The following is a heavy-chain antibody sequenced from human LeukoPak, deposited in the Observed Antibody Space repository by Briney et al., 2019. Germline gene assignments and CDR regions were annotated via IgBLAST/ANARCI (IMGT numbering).Heavy chain of an antibody. Sequence: GESLKISCKGSGYSFTSYWIGWVRQMPGKGLERMGIIYPGDSDTRYSPSFQGHVTMSADKSISTAYLQWSSLKASDTAMYYCARYPYYYDSSGYYYDHWGQGTLVTVPS. D-gene: IGHD3-22*01. CDR2: IYPGDSDT. CDR1: GYSFTSYW. CDR3: ARYPYYYDSSGYYYDH. V-gene: IGHV5-51*01. J-gene: IGHJ5*02.